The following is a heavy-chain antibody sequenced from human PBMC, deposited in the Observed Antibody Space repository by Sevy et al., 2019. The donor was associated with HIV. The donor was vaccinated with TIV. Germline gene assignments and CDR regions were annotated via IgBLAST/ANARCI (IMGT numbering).Heavy chain of an antibody. Sequence: SETLSLTCAVSGGSISSGGYSWSWIRQPPGKGLEWIGYIYHSGSTYYNPSLKSRVTISVDGSKNQFSLKLSSVTAADTAVYYCARATPYYFDYWGQGTLVTVSS. CDR1: GGSISSGGYS. D-gene: IGHD2-15*01. J-gene: IGHJ4*02. CDR2: IYHSGST. CDR3: ARATPYYFDY. V-gene: IGHV4-30-2*01.